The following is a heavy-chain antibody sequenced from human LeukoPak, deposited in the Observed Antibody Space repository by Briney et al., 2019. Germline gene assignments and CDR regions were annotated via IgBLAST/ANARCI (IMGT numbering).Heavy chain of an antibody. D-gene: IGHD3-22*01. Sequence: PGGPLRLSCAASGFTFSSYAMNWVRQAPGKGLEWVSYISSSSSTIYYADSVKGRFTISRDNAKNSLYLQMNSLRAEDTAVYYCARDFDSSGYVGYFDYWGQGTLVTVSS. V-gene: IGHV3-48*01. CDR3: ARDFDSSGYVGYFDY. CDR1: GFTFSSYA. J-gene: IGHJ4*02. CDR2: ISSSSSTI.